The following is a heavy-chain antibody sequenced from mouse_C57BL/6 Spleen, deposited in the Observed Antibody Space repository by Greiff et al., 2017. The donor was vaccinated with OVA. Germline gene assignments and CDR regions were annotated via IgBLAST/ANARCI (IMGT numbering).Heavy chain of an antibody. CDR1: GFTFSSYA. CDR2: ISDGGSYT. D-gene: IGHD3-2*02. Sequence: VQLKESGGGLVKPGGSLKLSCAASGFTFSSYAMSWVRQTPEKRLEWVATISDGGSYTYYPDNVKGRFTISRDNAKNNLYLQMSHLKSEDTAMYDCARDQGPFYWYFDVWGKGTTVTVSS. J-gene: IGHJ1*03. V-gene: IGHV5-4*01. CDR3: ARDQGPFYWYFDV.